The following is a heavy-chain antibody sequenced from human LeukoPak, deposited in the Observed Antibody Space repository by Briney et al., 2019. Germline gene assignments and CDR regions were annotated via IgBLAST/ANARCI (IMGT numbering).Heavy chain of an antibody. CDR2: TYYSGST. CDR1: GGSISSSSYY. V-gene: IGHV4-39*01. J-gene: IGHJ3*02. CDR3: ARQTVTPDDAFDI. Sequence: SETLSLTCTVSGGSISSSSYYWGWIRQPPGKGLEWIGSTYYSGSTYYNPSLKSRVTISVDTSKNQFSLKLSSVTAADTAVYYCARQTVTPDDAFDIWGQGTMVTVSS. D-gene: IGHD1-14*01.